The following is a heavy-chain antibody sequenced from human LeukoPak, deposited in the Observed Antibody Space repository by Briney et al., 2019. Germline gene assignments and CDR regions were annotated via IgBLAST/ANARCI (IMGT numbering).Heavy chain of an antibody. V-gene: IGHV3-64D*09. CDR2: ISNNGGTT. D-gene: IGHD3-10*01. CDR3: VNAGYVSGSYYSAFDI. J-gene: IGHJ3*02. CDR1: GFTFSNYA. Sequence: GGSVRLFCSASGFTFSNYAIHWVRQAPGKGLEYVSAISNNGGTTYYAESVKGRFTISRDNSKNTLYLQMSSLRAEDTAVYYCVNAGYVSGSYYSAFDIWGQGPMVTVTS.